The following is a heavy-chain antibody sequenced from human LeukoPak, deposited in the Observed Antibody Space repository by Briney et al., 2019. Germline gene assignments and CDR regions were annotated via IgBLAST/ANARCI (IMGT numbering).Heavy chain of an antibody. D-gene: IGHD3-22*01. J-gene: IGHJ4*02. Sequence: ASVTLSFTASGYTFTVYYMHLVRQAPGQGLEWMGCINPNSGGTNYSQKFQGRVTMTRDTSISTAYMELSRLRSDDTAVYYCARDLGYYDSSGGGYWGRGTLVTVSS. CDR1: GYTFTVYY. CDR3: ARDLGYYDSSGGGY. CDR2: INPNSGGT. V-gene: IGHV1-2*02.